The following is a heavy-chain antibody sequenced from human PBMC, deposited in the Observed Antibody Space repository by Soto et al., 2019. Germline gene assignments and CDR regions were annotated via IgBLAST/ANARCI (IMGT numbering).Heavy chain of an antibody. V-gene: IGHV4-31*03. CDR2: IYYSGST. Sequence: PSETLSLTCTVSGGSISSGGYYWSWIRQHPGKGLEWIGYIYYSGSTYHNPSLKSRVTISVDTSKNQFSLKLSSVTAADTAVYYCARLVDIVATIFLASRSPESYGMDVWGQGTTVTVSS. J-gene: IGHJ6*02. D-gene: IGHD5-12*01. CDR3: ARLVDIVATIFLASRSPESYGMDV. CDR1: GGSISSGGYY.